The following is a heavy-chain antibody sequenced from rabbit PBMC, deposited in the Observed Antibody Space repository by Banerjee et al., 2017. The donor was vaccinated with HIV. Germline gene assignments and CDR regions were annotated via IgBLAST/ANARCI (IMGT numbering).Heavy chain of an antibody. V-gene: IGHV1S45*01. Sequence: QQQLEESGGGLVKPGGTLTLTCKASGIDFSSYYYMCWVRQAPGKGLEWIACIYTSSNGSTYYASWAKGRFTISKTSSTTVTLQMTSLTAADTATYFCARWEEGGTNYFDLWGPGTLVTVS. J-gene: IGHJ4*01. D-gene: IGHD8-1*01. CDR1: GIDFSSYYY. CDR3: ARWEEGGTNYFDL. CDR2: IYTSSNGST.